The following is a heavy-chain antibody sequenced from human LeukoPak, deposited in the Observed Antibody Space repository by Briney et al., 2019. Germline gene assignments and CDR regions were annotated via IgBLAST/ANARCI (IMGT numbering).Heavy chain of an antibody. D-gene: IGHD3-9*01. J-gene: IGHJ6*02. CDR3: AKTGYYYYYGMDV. CDR2: INHSGST. Sequence: SETLSLTCAVYGGSFSGYYWRWIRQPPGKGLEWIGEINHSGSTNYNPSLKSRVTISVDTSKNQFSLKLSSVTAADTAVYYCAKTGYYYYYGMDVWGQGTTVTVSS. CDR1: GGSFSGYY. V-gene: IGHV4-34*01.